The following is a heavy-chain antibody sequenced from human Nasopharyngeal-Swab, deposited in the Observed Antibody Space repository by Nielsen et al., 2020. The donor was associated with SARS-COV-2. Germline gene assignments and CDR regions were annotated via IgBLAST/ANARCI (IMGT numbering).Heavy chain of an antibody. CDR2: ISYDGSNK. CDR3: ARNTYYGFWSGYHYGMDV. Sequence: GGSLRLSCAASGFTFSSYGMHWVRQAPGKGLEWVAVISYDGSNKYYADSVKGRFTISRDNSKNTLYLQMNSLRAEDTAVYYCARNTYYGFWSGYHYGMDVWGQGTTVTVSS. D-gene: IGHD3-3*01. J-gene: IGHJ6*02. CDR1: GFTFSSYG. V-gene: IGHV3-30*03.